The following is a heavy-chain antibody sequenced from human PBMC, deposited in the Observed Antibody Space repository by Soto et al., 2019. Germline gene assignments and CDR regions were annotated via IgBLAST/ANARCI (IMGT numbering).Heavy chain of an antibody. CDR1: VFTFSSYA. D-gene: IGHD3-22*01. Sequence: HPWGSLRLSCAASVFTFSSYAMSWVRQAPGKGLEWVSAISGSGGSTYYADSVKGRFTISRDNSKNTLYLQMNSLRAEDTAVYYCAKPLPPHYYDSSETIDYWGQGTLVTVSS. CDR3: AKPLPPHYYDSSETIDY. V-gene: IGHV3-23*01. CDR2: ISGSGGST. J-gene: IGHJ4*02.